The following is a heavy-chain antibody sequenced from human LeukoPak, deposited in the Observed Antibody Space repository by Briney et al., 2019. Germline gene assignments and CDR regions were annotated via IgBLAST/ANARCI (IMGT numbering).Heavy chain of an antibody. Sequence: GESLKISCKGSGYSFSTYWIGWVRQMPGKGLEWMGNIYPGDSDTRYSPSFQGQVTISADKSISTAYLQWSSLKASDTAMYYCAAMIVIPHSPSYYLDYWGQGTLVTVSS. CDR2: IYPGDSDT. CDR1: GYSFSTYW. CDR3: AAMIVIPHSPSYYLDY. D-gene: IGHD3-22*01. V-gene: IGHV5-51*01. J-gene: IGHJ4*02.